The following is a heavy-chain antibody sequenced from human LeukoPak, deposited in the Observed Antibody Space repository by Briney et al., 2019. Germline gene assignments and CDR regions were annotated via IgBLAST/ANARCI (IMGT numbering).Heavy chain of an antibody. CDR1: GFTFSGSA. Sequence: GGSLRLSCAASGFTFSGSALHWVRQAPGKGLEWVAVIPYDGSNKYYADSVKGRFTISRDNSKNTLYLQMNSLRAEDTAVYYCANAGYISGWYDYYYMDVWGKGTTVTISS. CDR3: ANAGYISGWYDYYYMDV. J-gene: IGHJ6*03. CDR2: IPYDGSNK. V-gene: IGHV3-30*04. D-gene: IGHD6-19*01.